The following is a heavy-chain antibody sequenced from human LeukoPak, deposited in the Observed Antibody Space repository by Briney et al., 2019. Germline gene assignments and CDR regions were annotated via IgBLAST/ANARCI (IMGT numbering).Heavy chain of an antibody. D-gene: IGHD4-23*01. J-gene: IGHJ4*02. V-gene: IGHV3-20*04. CDR1: GFTFDDYG. CDR2: INWNGGST. Sequence: PGGSLRLSCAASGFTFDDYGMNWVRQASGKGLEWVSGINWNGGSTGYADSVKGRFTISRDNTKNSLYLQMNSLRAEDTALYYCARANSYGANSNFDYWGQGTLVTV. CDR3: ARANSYGANSNFDY.